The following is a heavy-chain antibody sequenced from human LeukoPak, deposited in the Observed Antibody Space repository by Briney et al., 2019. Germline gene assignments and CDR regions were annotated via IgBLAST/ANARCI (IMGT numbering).Heavy chain of an antibody. D-gene: IGHD3-22*01. CDR1: GITFSSYA. CDR2: ISYDGSNK. J-gene: IGHJ4*02. CDR3: ARANSSGYYLDY. Sequence: GGSLRLSCAASGITFSSYAMHWVRQAPGKGLEWVAVISYDGSNKYYADSVKGRFTISRDNSKNTLYLQMNSLRAEDTAVYYCARANSSGYYLDYWGQGTLVTVSS. V-gene: IGHV3-30*04.